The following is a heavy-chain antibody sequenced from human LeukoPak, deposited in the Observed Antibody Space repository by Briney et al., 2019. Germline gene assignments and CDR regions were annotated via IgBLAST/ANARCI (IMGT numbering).Heavy chain of an antibody. D-gene: IGHD3-22*01. CDR3: TRNAPDRYYYDSSGYYVDY. Sequence: TLRLSCTVSGFTFCDYVMNWVRQAPGKGLEWVGFIRSKIYGGTTEYAASVKARFTISRDDFKCLAYLQMNSLKTEDTAVYYCTRNAPDRYYYDSSGYYVDYWGQGALVTVSS. CDR1: GFTFCDYV. V-gene: IGHV3-49*04. J-gene: IGHJ4*02. CDR2: IRSKIYGGTT.